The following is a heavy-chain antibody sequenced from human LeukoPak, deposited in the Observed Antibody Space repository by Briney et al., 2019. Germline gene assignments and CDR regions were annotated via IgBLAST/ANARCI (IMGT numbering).Heavy chain of an antibody. CDR2: IYYSGST. D-gene: IGHD5-18*01. J-gene: IGHJ4*02. CDR3: ARAYTAMVTFDY. Sequence: SETLSLTCTVSGGSISSYYWSWIRQPPGKGLEWIGYIYYSGSTNYNPSLKSRVTISVDTSKNQFSLKLSSVTAADTAVYYCARAYTAMVTFDYWGQGTLVTVSS. CDR1: GGSISSYY. V-gene: IGHV4-59*01.